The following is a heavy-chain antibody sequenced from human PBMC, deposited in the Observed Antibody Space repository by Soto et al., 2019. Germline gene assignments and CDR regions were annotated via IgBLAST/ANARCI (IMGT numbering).Heavy chain of an antibody. J-gene: IGHJ6*04. CDR1: GYTFTGYY. D-gene: IGHD3-9*01. CDR3: ARDITFYDFLTVYYRGYYYYGMAV. CDR2: INPNSDGT. Sequence: ASVEVSCKASGYTFTGYYMHWVRQAPGQGLKWMGWINPNSDGTNYAQKFQGWVTMTRDTSISTAYMELSRLRSDDTAMYYCARDITFYDFLTVYYRGYYYYGMAVWGKGTTVTVSS. V-gene: IGHV1-2*04.